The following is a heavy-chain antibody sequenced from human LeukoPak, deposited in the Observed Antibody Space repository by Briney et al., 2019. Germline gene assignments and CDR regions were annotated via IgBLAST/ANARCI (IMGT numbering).Heavy chain of an antibody. CDR3: ARDNVYYYDDTGALDDFDI. Sequence: PGGSLRLSCAASGFTFSSYEMNWVRQAPGKGLEWVSYISSSGSTIYYADSVKDRFTISRDNAKNSLYLQMNSLRVEDTAVYFCARDNVYYYDDTGALDDFDIWGQGTTVTVAS. D-gene: IGHD3-22*01. CDR2: ISSSGSTI. CDR1: GFTFSSYE. J-gene: IGHJ3*02. V-gene: IGHV3-48*03.